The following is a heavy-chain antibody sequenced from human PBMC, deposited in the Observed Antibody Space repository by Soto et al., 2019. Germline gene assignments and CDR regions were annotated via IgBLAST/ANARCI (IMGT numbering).Heavy chain of an antibody. CDR3: ARDGGRVILWWHAFDI. V-gene: IGHV4-30-4*01. Sequence: QVKLQESGPGLVKPSQTLSLTCTVSGGSISSGDYYWSWIRQPPGKGLEWIGYIYYRGSTYYNPSLKSRVTISVDTSKNQFSLKLSSVTAADTAVYYCARDGGRVILWWHAFDIWGQGTMVTVSS. D-gene: IGHD2-21*01. CDR2: IYYRGST. CDR1: GGSISSGDYY. J-gene: IGHJ3*02.